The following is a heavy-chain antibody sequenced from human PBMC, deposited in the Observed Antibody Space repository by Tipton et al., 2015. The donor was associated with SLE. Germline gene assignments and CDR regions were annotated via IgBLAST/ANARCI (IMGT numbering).Heavy chain of an antibody. J-gene: IGHJ4*02. V-gene: IGHV1-46*01. CDR1: GYTFTRYY. Sequence: QVQLVQSGAEVKKPGASVKVSCKASGYTFTRYYIHWVRQAPGQGLEWMGIINPGVDTTTYTQKFQGRVTMTRDTSTNTVYMEVSSLRSEDTAVYYCARSREYSTSSGLDYWGQGSLVTVSS. D-gene: IGHD6-6*01. CDR3: ARSREYSTSSGLDY. CDR2: INPGVDTT.